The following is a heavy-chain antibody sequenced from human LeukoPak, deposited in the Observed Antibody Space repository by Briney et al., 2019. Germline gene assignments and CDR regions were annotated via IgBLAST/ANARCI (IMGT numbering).Heavy chain of an antibody. J-gene: IGHJ4*02. Sequence: SETLSLTCAVYGGSFSGYYWSWIRQPPGKGLEWIGEINHSGSTNYNPSLKSRVTISVDTSKNQFSLKLSSVTAADTAVYYCARGLFFGPYFDYWGQGTLVTVSS. V-gene: IGHV4-34*01. CDR1: GGSFSGYY. CDR2: INHSGST. D-gene: IGHD2/OR15-2a*01. CDR3: ARGLFFGPYFDY.